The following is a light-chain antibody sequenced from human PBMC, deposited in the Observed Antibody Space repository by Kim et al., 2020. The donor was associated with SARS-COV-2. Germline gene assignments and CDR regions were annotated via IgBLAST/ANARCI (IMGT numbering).Light chain of an antibody. CDR1: QSVLYSSNNKNY. Sequence: DIVMTQSPDSLAVSLGERATINCKSSQSVLYSSNNKNYLAWYQQKPGQPPKALIYWASTRESGVPDRFSGSRSGTDFTLTISSLQAEDVAVYFCQQSYSIPPTFGQGTKLEI. CDR2: WAS. CDR3: QQSYSIPPT. J-gene: IGKJ2*01. V-gene: IGKV4-1*01.